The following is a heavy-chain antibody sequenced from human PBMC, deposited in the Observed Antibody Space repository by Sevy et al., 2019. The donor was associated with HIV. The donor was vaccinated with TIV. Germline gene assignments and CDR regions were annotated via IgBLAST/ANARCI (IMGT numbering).Heavy chain of an antibody. CDR3: ARLCSSSYRRGLDN. J-gene: IGHJ4*02. V-gene: IGHV3-7*01. D-gene: IGHD2-2*01. CDR2: IKEDGSGR. CDR1: GFTFGSYW. Sequence: GGSLRLSCAASGFTFGSYWMTWVRQAPGKGLEWVANIKEDGSGRFYVDSVRGRFTVSRDNAKKTLYLQMNNLRGDDTALYYCARLCSSSYRRGLDNWGQGALVTVSS.